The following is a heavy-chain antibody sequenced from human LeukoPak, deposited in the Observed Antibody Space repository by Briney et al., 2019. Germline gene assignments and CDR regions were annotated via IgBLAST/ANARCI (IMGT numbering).Heavy chain of an antibody. D-gene: IGHD3-22*01. CDR3: ARSPYYDSSTYQDF. V-gene: IGHV3-30-3*01. Sequence: GRSLTLSCTASGLTFSSYDFHWLRQAPGKGLEWVAIISYDGGFKYYPDSVKGRFTIPSDNSNNTLYLQMTSLTADDTAVYHCARSPYYDSSTYQDFWGQGTPVTVSS. J-gene: IGHJ4*02. CDR1: GLTFSSYD. CDR2: ISYDGGFK.